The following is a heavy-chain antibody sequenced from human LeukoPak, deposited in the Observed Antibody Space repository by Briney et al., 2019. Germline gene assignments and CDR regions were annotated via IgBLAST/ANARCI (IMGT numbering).Heavy chain of an antibody. J-gene: IGHJ4*02. CDR2: IDQDASEI. CDR3: STNRDNSDWQMGFGS. D-gene: IGHD2-21*02. CDR1: GFTFTTYG. Sequence: PRGSLRLSCAASGFTFTTYGINWYRQAPGKGLEWVGNIDQDASEITYADTLRGRVTIPRDNAKDSINLQMNSLRAEDKAVYYCSTNRDNSDWQMGFGSWGQGAIVTVAS. V-gene: IGHV3-7*01.